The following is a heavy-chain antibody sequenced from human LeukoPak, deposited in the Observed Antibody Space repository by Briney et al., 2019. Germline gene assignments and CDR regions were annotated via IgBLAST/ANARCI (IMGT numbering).Heavy chain of an antibody. CDR3: ARKVPNDSSGYYYRGQFDP. D-gene: IGHD3-22*01. J-gene: IGHJ5*02. CDR2: IIPIFGTA. Sequence: ASVKVSCKASGYTFTNYAVNWVRQAPGQGLEWMEGIIPIFGTANYAQKFQGRVTITADKSTSTAYMELSSLRSEDTAVYYCARKVPNDSSGYYYRGQFDPWGQGTLVTVSS. V-gene: IGHV1-69*06. CDR1: GYTFTNYA.